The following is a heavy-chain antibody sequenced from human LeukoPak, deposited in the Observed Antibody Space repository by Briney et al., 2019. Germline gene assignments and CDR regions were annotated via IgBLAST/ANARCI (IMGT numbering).Heavy chain of an antibody. D-gene: IGHD3-22*01. Sequence: PGGSLRLSCAASGFTFSSYAMHWVRQAPGKGLEWVAVISYDGSNKYYADSVKGRFTISRDNSKNTLYLQMNSLRAEDTALYYCAKDPGTYYYDSSYYTGWGQGTLVTVSS. V-gene: IGHV3-30-3*01. CDR2: ISYDGSNK. CDR1: GFTFSSYA. CDR3: AKDPGTYYYDSSYYTG. J-gene: IGHJ4*02.